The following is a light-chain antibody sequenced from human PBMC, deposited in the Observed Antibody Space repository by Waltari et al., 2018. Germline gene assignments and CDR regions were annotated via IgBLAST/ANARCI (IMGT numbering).Light chain of an antibody. CDR3: QQSYSTPWT. CDR1: QSISSY. CDR2: AAS. Sequence: DIQLTQSPSSLSSSLGHRVTITCRASQSISSYLNWYQPKPGKAPKLLIYAASSLQSGVPSRFSGSGSGTDFTLTISSLQPEDFATYYCQQSYSTPWTFGQGTKVEIK. V-gene: IGKV1-39*01. J-gene: IGKJ1*01.